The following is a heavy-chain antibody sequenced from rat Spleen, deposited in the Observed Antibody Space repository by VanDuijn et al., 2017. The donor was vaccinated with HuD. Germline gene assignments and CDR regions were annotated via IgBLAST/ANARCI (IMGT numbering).Heavy chain of an antibody. CDR1: GFTFSNYG. J-gene: IGHJ2*01. CDR2: ISYDGSST. CDR3: TTDSPYYYSGDNFDY. Sequence: EVQLVESGGGLVQPGRSLKLSCAASGFTFSNYGMAWVRQAPKKGLEWVASISYDGSSTYYRDSVKGRFTISRDNAKSTLYLQMDSLRSEDTATYYCTTDSPYYYSGDNFDYWGQGVMVTVSS. D-gene: IGHD1-1*01. V-gene: IGHV5-20*01.